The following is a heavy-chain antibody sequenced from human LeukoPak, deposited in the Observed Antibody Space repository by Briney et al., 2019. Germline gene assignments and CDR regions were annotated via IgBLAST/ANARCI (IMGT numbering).Heavy chain of an antibody. CDR1: GGSISSGNYY. D-gene: IGHD6-19*01. CDR3: AGQTIAVAGTLFDI. V-gene: IGHV4-61*02. Sequence: PSQTLSLTCTVSGGSISSGNYYWSWIRQPAGKGLEWIGRVYTSGSTNYNPSLKSRVTISVDTSKNQFSLKLSSVAAADTAVYYCAGQTIAVAGTLFDIWGQGTMVTVSS. CDR2: VYTSGST. J-gene: IGHJ3*02.